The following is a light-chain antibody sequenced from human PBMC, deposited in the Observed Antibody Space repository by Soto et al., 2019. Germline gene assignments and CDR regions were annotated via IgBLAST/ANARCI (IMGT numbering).Light chain of an antibody. V-gene: IGLV2-14*01. CDR2: DVS. Sequence: QSALTQPASVSGSPGQSITISCTGTSSDVGGYNYVSWYQQHPGKAPKLMIYDVSNRPSGVSNRFSGSKSGNTASLTISGLQAEDEADYYCSSYTSSRVFSGGTKVTVL. CDR1: SSDVGGYNY. J-gene: IGLJ2*01. CDR3: SSYTSSRV.